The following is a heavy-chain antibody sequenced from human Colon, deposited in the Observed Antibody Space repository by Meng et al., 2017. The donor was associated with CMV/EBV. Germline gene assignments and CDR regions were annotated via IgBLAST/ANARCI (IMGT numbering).Heavy chain of an antibody. J-gene: IGHJ4*02. V-gene: IGHV3-23*01. CDR1: GFTFSSYA. CDR2: ISGSGGST. Sequence: GESLKISCAASGFTFSSYAMSWVRQAAGKGLEWVSAISGSGGSTYYADSVKGRFTISRDNSKNTLYLQMNSLRAEDTAVYYCAKQGGITIFGVVTPFDYWGQGTLVTVSS. CDR3: AKQGGITIFGVVTPFDY. D-gene: IGHD3-3*01.